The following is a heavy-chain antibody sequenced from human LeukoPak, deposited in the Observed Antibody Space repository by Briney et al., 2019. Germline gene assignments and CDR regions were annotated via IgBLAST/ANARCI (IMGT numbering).Heavy chain of an antibody. CDR1: GFTFSSYS. CDR3: TRGPKAAAGAQY. Sequence: GGSLTLSCAASGFTFSSYSMSWFRQAPGKGLEWVSSIGGNTYYADSVKGQFTISRHNAKNSLYLQMNNMRAEDTAVYYCTRGPKAAAGAQYWGQGTLVTVSS. J-gene: IGHJ4*02. D-gene: IGHD6-13*01. CDR2: IGGNT. V-gene: IGHV3-69-1*01.